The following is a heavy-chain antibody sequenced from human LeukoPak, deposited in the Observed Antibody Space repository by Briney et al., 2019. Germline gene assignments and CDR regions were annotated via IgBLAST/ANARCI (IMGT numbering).Heavy chain of an antibody. V-gene: IGHV4-34*01. D-gene: IGHD3-10*01. CDR1: GGSFSGYY. CDR3: ARGPTYGSGSYYTDY. CDR2: INHSGST. J-gene: IGHJ4*02. Sequence: SETLSLTCAVYGGSFSGYYWSWIRQPPGKGLEWIGEINHSGSTNYNPSLKSRVTISVDTSKNQFSLKLSSVTAADTAVYYCARGPTYGSGSYYTDYWGQGTLVTVSS.